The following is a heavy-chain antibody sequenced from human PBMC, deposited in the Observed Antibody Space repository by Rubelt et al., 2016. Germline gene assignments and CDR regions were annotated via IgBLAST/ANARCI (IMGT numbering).Heavy chain of an antibody. CDR2: ISYDGSNK. CDR3: AREVDSALRYFNL. D-gene: IGHD2-15*01. V-gene: IGHV3-30*04. J-gene: IGHJ2*01. CDR1: GFTFSTSP. Sequence: QVQLVESGGGVVQPGKSLRLSCAASGFTFSTSPMHWARQAPGKGLEWVAVISYDGSNKYYADSVKGRFSISRDTSKNTQYLQMNSLRAEDTAVYYCAREVDSALRYFNLWGRGTLVTVSS.